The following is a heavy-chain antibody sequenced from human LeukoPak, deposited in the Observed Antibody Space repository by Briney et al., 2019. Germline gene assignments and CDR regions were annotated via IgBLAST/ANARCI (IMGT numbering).Heavy chain of an antibody. V-gene: IGHV3-30*02. CDR3: AKAGEYGSGSYLLDY. CDR2: IRYDGSNK. CDR1: GFTFSSYG. J-gene: IGHJ4*02. D-gene: IGHD3-10*01. Sequence: GGSLRLSCAASGFTFSSYGMHWVRQAPGKGLEWVAFIRYDGSNKYYADSVKGRFTISRDNSKNTLYLQMNSLRAEDTAVYYCAKAGEYGSGSYLLDYWGQGTLVTVSS.